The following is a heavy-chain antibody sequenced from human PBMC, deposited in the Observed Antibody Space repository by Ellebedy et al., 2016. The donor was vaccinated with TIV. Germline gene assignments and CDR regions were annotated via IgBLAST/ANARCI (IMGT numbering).Heavy chain of an antibody. CDR2: INPSGGST. CDR1: GYTFSSYY. J-gene: IGHJ6*02. V-gene: IGHV1-46*04. CDR3: ARWPITMVRGVLGSYGMDV. Sequence: AASVKVSCKASGYTFSSYYMHWVRQAPGQGLDWMGIINPSGGSTTYAQNLQGRVTMTRDTSTTTVYMELSSLRSEDTAVYYCARWPITMVRGVLGSYGMDVWGQGTTVTVSS. D-gene: IGHD3-10*01.